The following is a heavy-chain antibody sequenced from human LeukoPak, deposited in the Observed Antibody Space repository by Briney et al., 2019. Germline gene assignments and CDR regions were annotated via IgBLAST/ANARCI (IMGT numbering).Heavy chain of an antibody. V-gene: IGHV1-18*01. D-gene: IGHD4-17*01. Sequence: VASVKVSCKASGYTFTSYGISWVRQAPGQGLEWMGWISAYNGNTNYAQKLQGRVAMTTDTSTSTAYMELRSLRSDDTAVYYCAREAYGVLIDYWGQGTLVTVSS. J-gene: IGHJ4*02. CDR2: ISAYNGNT. CDR1: GYTFTSYG. CDR3: AREAYGVLIDY.